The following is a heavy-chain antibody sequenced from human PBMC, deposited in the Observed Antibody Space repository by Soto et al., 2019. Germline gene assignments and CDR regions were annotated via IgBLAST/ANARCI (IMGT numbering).Heavy chain of an antibody. CDR2: IRNKVNNYAT. Sequence: EVQLEESGGGLVQPGGSLKLSCAASGFTFSDSAIHWVRQASGKGLEWVGRIRNKVNNYATAYAASVTGRFTISRDDSRATAYLQMSSLKTEDTAVYYCASLVCDGGACSFGDWGQGTLVTVSS. V-gene: IGHV3-73*02. CDR1: GFTFSDSA. CDR3: ASLVCDGGACSFGD. J-gene: IGHJ4*02. D-gene: IGHD2-21*02.